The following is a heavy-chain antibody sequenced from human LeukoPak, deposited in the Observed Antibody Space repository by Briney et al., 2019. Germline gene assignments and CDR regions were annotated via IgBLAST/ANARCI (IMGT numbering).Heavy chain of an antibody. CDR1: GFTFSSYA. J-gene: IGHJ4*02. Sequence: GGSLRLSCAASGFTFSSYAMSWVRQAPGKGLEWVSAISGSGGSTYYADSVKGRFTISRDNAKNSLYLQMNSLRAEDTAVYYCASGWYGYCIRYWGQGTLVTVSS. CDR3: ASGWYGYCIRY. CDR2: ISGSGGST. D-gene: IGHD5-24*01. V-gene: IGHV3-23*01.